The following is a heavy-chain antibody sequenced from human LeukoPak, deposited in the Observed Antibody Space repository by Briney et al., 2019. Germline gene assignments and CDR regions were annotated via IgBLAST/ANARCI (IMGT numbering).Heavy chain of an antibody. CDR2: IKQDGSEK. CDR1: GFTFSSYW. CDR3: ARDRFFGGYYYMDV. V-gene: IGHV3-7*01. J-gene: IGHJ6*03. Sequence: GGSLRLSCAASGFTFSSYWMSWVRQAPGKGLEWVANIKQDGSEKYYVDSVKGRFTISRDNAKNSLYLQMNSLRAEDTAVYYCARDRFFGGYYYMDVWGKGTTVTVSS. D-gene: IGHD3-3*01.